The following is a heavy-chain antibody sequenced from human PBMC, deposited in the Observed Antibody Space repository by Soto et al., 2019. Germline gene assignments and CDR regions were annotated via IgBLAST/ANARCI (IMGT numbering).Heavy chain of an antibody. CDR1: GFSLRTSGVG. V-gene: IGHV2-5*02. J-gene: IGHJ3*02. D-gene: IGHD3-22*01. Sequence: QITLKESGPPLVKPTQTLTLTCTFSGFSLRTSGVGVGWIRQPPEKALEWLALIYWEDDKRYSPFLKRRLTITKDPSKHQVVLTMTNLDPVDTATYYCAHLFYHESSGANDGFDIWGQGTTVTVSS. CDR2: IYWEDDK. CDR3: AHLFYHESSGANDGFDI.